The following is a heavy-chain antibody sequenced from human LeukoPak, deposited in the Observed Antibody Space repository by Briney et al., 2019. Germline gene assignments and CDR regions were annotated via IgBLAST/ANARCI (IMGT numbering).Heavy chain of an antibody. V-gene: IGHV3-23*01. CDR3: AKSGYNRFDY. CDR1: GFTLSQSA. Sequence: PGGFLRLSCAASGFTLSQSAMSWVRQAPGKGLEWVSNISGGDISTYYADSVKGRFTISRDNSKNNLYLQMNSLRADDTAVYYCAKSGYNRFDYWGQGTLVTVSS. J-gene: IGHJ4*02. D-gene: IGHD5-24*01. CDR2: ISGGDIST.